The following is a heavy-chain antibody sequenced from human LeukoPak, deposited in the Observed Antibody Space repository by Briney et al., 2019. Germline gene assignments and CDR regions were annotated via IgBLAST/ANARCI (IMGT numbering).Heavy chain of an antibody. Sequence: GGSLRLSCVASGFTLSSYNIHWVRQAPGKGLEWVSTISSSSSDYKYYSDSVKGRFTISRDNADNSLYLQMNSLRAEDTAVNFCARGTNWSPLDFDYWGQGTQVTVSS. CDR1: GFTLSSYN. D-gene: IGHD1-20*01. CDR2: ISSSSSDYK. J-gene: IGHJ4*02. V-gene: IGHV3-21*01. CDR3: ARGTNWSPLDFDY.